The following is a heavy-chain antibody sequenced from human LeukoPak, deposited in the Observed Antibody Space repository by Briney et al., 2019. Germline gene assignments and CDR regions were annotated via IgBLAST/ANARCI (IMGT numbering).Heavy chain of an antibody. CDR3: ARDGGWLPSEY. CDR2: ISSSSSTI. Sequence: GGSLRLSCAASGFTFSSYSMNWVRQAPGKGLEWVSYISSSSSTIYYADSVKGRFTISRDNAKNSLYLQMNSLRAEDTAVYYCARDGGWLPSEYWGQGTLVTVSS. V-gene: IGHV3-48*04. CDR1: GFTFSSYS. J-gene: IGHJ4*02. D-gene: IGHD3-22*01.